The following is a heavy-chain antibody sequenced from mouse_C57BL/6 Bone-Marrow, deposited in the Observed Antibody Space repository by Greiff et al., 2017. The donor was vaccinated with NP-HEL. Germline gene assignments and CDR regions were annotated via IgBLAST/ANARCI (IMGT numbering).Heavy chain of an antibody. J-gene: IGHJ1*03. V-gene: IGHV1-42*01. CDR3: ARSHYYGSSYVPWYFDV. CDR1: GYSFTGYY. Sequence: VQLQQSGPELVKPGASVKISCKASGYSFTGYYMNWVKQSPEKSLEWIGEINPSTGGTTYNQKFKAKATLTVDKSSSTAYMQLKSLTSEDSAVYYCARSHYYGSSYVPWYFDVWGTGTTVTVSS. CDR2: INPSTGGT. D-gene: IGHD1-1*01.